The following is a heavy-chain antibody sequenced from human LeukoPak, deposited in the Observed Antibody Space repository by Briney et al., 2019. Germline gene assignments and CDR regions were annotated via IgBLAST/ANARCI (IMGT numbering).Heavy chain of an antibody. Sequence: SQTLSLTCALSGDIVSSNSVTWNWIGQSRARGLEWLVRTYYRSTLYNDYEGSVRGRITDNPDTSKNPFSLHLNSATPEHTAVYYCARRLTQYDCFDPWGQGILVTVSS. D-gene: IGHD2-2*01. V-gene: IGHV6-1*01. CDR1: GDIVSSNSVT. CDR2: TYYRSTLYN. CDR3: ARRLTQYDCFDP. J-gene: IGHJ5*02.